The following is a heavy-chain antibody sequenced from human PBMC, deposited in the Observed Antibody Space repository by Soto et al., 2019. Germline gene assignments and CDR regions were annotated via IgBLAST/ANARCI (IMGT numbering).Heavy chain of an antibody. CDR1: GFTFSRFD. D-gene: IGHD3-3*01. Sequence: EVQLVESGGGLVQPGGSLRLSCAASGFTFSRFDMNWVRQAPGKGLEWLSFIEAGSTIIQYADAVKGRFTISRDDASNSVFLQMNNLRVEDTAVYYCARDWRDYGMDVWGQGTTVTVS. J-gene: IGHJ6*02. CDR2: IEAGSTII. CDR3: ARDWRDYGMDV. V-gene: IGHV3-48*01.